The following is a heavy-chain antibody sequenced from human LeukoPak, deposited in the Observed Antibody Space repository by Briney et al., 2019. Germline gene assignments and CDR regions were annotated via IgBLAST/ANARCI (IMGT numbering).Heavy chain of an antibody. D-gene: IGHD4-23*01. Sequence: PGGSLRLSCAASGFTFSSYEMNWVRQAPGKGLEGVSYISISGSTIYYPDSVKGRFTISRDNAKNSLYLQRNSLRAEDPPVYYGARDRWKENYYYYYMDVWGKGTTVTVSS. CDR1: GFTFSSYE. V-gene: IGHV3-48*03. J-gene: IGHJ6*03. CDR3: ARDRWKENYYYYYMDV. CDR2: ISISGSTI.